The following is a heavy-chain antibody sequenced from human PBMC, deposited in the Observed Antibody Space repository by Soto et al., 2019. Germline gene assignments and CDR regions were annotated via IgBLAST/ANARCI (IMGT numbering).Heavy chain of an antibody. J-gene: IGHJ4*02. CDR1: GYTFTSYG. CDR2: ISAYNGNT. D-gene: IGHD1-26*01. V-gene: IGHV1-18*04. Sequence: ASVKVSCKASGYTFTSYGISWVLQAPGQGLEWMGWISAYNGNTNYAQKLQGRVTMTTDTSTSTAYMELRSLRSDDTAVYYCARDLGGSYNPRPFDYWGQGTLVTVSS. CDR3: ARDLGGSYNPRPFDY.